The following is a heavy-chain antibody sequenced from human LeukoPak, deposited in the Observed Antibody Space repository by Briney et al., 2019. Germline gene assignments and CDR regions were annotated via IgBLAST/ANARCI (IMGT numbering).Heavy chain of an antibody. CDR3: AKAVGGSGSYYSPFDY. CDR2: IRYDGSNK. V-gene: IGHV3-30*02. D-gene: IGHD3-10*01. Sequence: PGGSLRLSCAASGFTFSSYGMHWVRQAPGKGLEGVAFIRYDGSNKYYADSVKGRFTISRDNSKNTLYLQMNSLRAEDTAVYYCAKAVGGSGSYYSPFDYWGQGTLVTVSS. J-gene: IGHJ4*02. CDR1: GFTFSSYG.